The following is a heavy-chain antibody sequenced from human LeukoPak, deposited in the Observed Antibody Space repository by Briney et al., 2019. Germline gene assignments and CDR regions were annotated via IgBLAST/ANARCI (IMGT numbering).Heavy chain of an antibody. CDR1: GYSISSGYY. CDR2: IYHSGST. D-gene: IGHD3-10*01. CDR3: ARQGNYYGSGSWGYYFDY. J-gene: IGHJ4*02. Sequence: PSETLSLTCTVSGYSISSGYYWGWIRQPPGKGLEWIGSIYHSGSTYYNPSLKSRVTISVDTSKNQFSLKLSSVTAADTAVYYCARQGNYYGSGSWGYYFDYWGQGTLVTVSS. V-gene: IGHV4-38-2*02.